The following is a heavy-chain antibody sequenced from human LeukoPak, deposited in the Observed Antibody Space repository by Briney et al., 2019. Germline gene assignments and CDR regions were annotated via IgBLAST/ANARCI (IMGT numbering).Heavy chain of an antibody. CDR1: GFTFSNYW. D-gene: IGHD2-15*01. J-gene: IGHJ4*02. CDR3: VRAYCSGGSCSLDY. V-gene: IGHV3-74*01. Sequence: GGSLRLSCAASGFTFSNYWMYWVRQAPGKGLVWVSRINSGGGTTSYADSVKGRLTISRDDAKNTLYLQMNSLGAEDTAVYYCVRAYCSGGSCSLDYWGQGTLVTVSS. CDR2: INSGGGTT.